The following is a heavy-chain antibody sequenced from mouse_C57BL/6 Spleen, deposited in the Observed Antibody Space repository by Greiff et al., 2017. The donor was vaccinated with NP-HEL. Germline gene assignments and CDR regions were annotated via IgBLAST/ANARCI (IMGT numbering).Heavy chain of an antibody. CDR3: ARSDYGNPFAY. Sequence: QVQLQQSGAELVKPGASVKISCKASGYAFSSYWMNWVKQRPGKGLEWIGQLYPGDGDTNYNGKFKGKATLTADKSSSTAYMQLSSLTSEDSAVYFCARSDYGNPFAYWGQGTLVTVSA. D-gene: IGHD2-1*01. CDR1: GYAFSSYW. J-gene: IGHJ3*01. CDR2: LYPGDGDT. V-gene: IGHV1-80*01.